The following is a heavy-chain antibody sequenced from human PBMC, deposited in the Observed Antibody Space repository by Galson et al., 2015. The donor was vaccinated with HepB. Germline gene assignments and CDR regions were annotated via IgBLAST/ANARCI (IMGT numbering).Heavy chain of an antibody. J-gene: IGHJ4*02. CDR2: ISAYNGNT. D-gene: IGHD6-13*01. Sequence: SVKVSCKASGYTFTSYGISWVRQAPGQGLEWMGRISAYNGNTNYAQKLQGRVTMTTDTSTSTAYMELRSLRSDDTAVYYCVVRSSSYYDYWGQGTLVTVSS. CDR1: GYTFTSYG. V-gene: IGHV1-18*01. CDR3: VVRSSSYYDY.